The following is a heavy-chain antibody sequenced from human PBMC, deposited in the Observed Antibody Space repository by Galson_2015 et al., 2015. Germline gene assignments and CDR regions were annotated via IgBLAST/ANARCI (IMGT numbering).Heavy chain of an antibody. J-gene: IGHJ4*02. V-gene: IGHV3-53*01. CDR2: IYSGGST. CDR3: ARGGYYYGSGEN. CDR1: GFTVSSNY. D-gene: IGHD3-10*01. Sequence: SLRLSCAASGFTVSSNYMSWVRQAPGKGLEWVSVIYSGGSTYYADSVKGRFTISRDNSKNTLYPQMNSLRAEDTAVYYCARGGYYYGSGENRGQGTLVTVSS.